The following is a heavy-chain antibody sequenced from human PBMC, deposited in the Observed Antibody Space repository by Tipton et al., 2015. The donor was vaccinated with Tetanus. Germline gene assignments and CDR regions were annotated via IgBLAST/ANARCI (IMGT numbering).Heavy chain of an antibody. V-gene: IGHV3-7*02. CDR3: ARGAGVGGSDDAFDL. D-gene: IGHD1-26*01. J-gene: IGHJ3*01. Sequence: SLRLSCVASGFTLRSHYMNWVRQAPGKGLEWVAHARDDGREKYYVDSVKGRFTISRDNAKNSLYLQMSSLRVEDTAVYHCARGAGVGGSDDAFDLWCQWTMVTVSS. CDR2: ARDDGREK. CDR1: GFTLRSHY.